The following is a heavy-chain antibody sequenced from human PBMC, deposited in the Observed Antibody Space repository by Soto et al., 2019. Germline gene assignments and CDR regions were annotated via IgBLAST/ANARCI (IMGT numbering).Heavy chain of an antibody. CDR1: GGSISSYY. CDR3: ARVGGSGWNFDS. CDR2: IYYSATT. J-gene: IGHJ4*02. Sequence: PSETLSLTCTVSGGSISSYYWSWIRQPPGKGLEWIGYIYYSATTNYSPSLRSRVTMSVDTSKNQFSLKLNSMTAADTAIYYCARVGGSGWNFDSWGQGILVTVSS. V-gene: IGHV4-59*01. D-gene: IGHD6-19*01.